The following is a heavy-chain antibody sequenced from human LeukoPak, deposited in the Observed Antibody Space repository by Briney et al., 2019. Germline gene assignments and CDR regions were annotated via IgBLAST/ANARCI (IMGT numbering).Heavy chain of an antibody. J-gene: IGHJ4*02. Sequence: TGGSLRLSCAASGFTFSRYSMNWVRQAPRKGLEWVSVIFQNGSTTYYADSVRGRFIISRDNSKNTVYLQMHNLRAEDTAVYYCAKDQTPDGLYDIDYWGQGTLVTVSS. D-gene: IGHD5/OR15-5a*01. V-gene: IGHV3-23*01. CDR3: AKDQTPDGLYDIDY. CDR2: IFQNGSTT. CDR1: GFTFSRYS.